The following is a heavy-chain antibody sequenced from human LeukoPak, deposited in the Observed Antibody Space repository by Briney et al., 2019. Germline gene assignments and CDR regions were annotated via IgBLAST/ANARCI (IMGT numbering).Heavy chain of an antibody. D-gene: IGHD3-10*01. CDR2: MNPNSGNT. Sequence: ASVKVSCKASGYTFTSYDINWVRQATGQGLEWMGWMNPNSGNTGYAQKFQGRVTITRNTSISTAYMELSSLRSEDTAVYYCVRAPRITMVRGVIYWFDPWGQGTLVTVSS. V-gene: IGHV1-8*03. CDR1: GYTFTSYD. CDR3: VRAPRITMVRGVIYWFDP. J-gene: IGHJ5*02.